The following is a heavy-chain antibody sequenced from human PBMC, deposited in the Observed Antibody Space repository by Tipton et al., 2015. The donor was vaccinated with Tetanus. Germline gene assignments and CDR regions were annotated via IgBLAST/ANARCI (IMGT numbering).Heavy chain of an antibody. V-gene: IGHV4-4*07. CDR1: GGSTHGFY. J-gene: IGHJ6*02. CDR3: ARDHGITWGGMGYYYGMDV. Sequence: TLSLTCTVSGGSTHGFYWTWIRQSAGKGLEWIGRIYGRGSTNYNPSLKSRVATSMDTSRNQFSLRLSSVTAADTAVYYCARDHGITWGGMGYYYGMDVWGQGTTVTVSS. D-gene: IGHD3-16*01. CDR2: IYGRGST.